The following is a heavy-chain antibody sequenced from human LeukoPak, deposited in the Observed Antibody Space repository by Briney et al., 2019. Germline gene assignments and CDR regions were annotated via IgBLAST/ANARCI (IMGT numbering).Heavy chain of an antibody. V-gene: IGHV1-8*01. CDR2: MNPNSGKS. Sequence: ASVKVSCKSSRDTFTNYDINWVRQATGQGLEWMGWMNPNSGKSGHAQKFQGKVTMTRNTSISTAYMEVSSLRSEDTAVYYCARGRARYGMDVWGQGTTVTV. CDR1: RDTFTNYD. CDR3: ARGRARYGMDV. J-gene: IGHJ6*02.